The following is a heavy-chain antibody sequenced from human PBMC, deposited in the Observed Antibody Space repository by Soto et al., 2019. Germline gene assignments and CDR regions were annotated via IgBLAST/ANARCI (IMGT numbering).Heavy chain of an antibody. Sequence: EVQLLESGGGLVQPGGSLRLSCAASGFTFSSSDMSWVRQAPGKGLEWVSAIRGSGSSTYYADSVKGRFTISRDNSKNTLFLQMNSLRAEDTAVYYCAKGGDGSGYSPYDAFDIWGQGTIVTVSS. D-gene: IGHD3-22*01. J-gene: IGHJ3*02. CDR1: GFTFSSSD. CDR3: AKGGDGSGYSPYDAFDI. V-gene: IGHV3-23*01. CDR2: IRGSGSST.